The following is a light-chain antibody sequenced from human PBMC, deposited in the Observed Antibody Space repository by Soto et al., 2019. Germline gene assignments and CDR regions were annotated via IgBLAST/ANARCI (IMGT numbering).Light chain of an antibody. CDR2: GAS. J-gene: IGKJ5*01. CDR3: QQYNNWPPIT. V-gene: IGKV3-15*01. Sequence: EIVMTQSPATLSMTQGEKDTNSSRASQSVSSNLAWYQQKPGQAPRLLIYGASTRATGIPARFSGSGSGTEFTLTISSLQSEDFAVYYCQQYNNWPPITFGQGTRLEIK. CDR1: QSVSSN.